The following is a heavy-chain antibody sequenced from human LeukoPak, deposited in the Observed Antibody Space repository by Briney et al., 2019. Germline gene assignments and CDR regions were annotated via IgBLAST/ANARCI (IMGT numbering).Heavy chain of an antibody. CDR2: ISYDGSNK. D-gene: IGHD3-22*01. CDR3: AGDRRGFTYYYDSSLGY. J-gene: IGHJ4*02. CDR1: GFTFSSYA. V-gene: IGHV3-30-3*01. Sequence: GGSLRLSCAASGFTFSSYAMHWVRQAPGKGLEWMAVISYDGSNKYYADSVKGRFTISRDNSKNTLYLQMNSLRAEDTAVYYCAGDRRGFTYYYDSSLGYWGQGTLVTVSS.